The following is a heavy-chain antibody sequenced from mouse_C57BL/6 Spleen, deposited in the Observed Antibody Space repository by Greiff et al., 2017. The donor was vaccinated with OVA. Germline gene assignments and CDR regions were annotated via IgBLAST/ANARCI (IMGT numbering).Heavy chain of an antibody. CDR3: AREGLLRMWYFDV. D-gene: IGHD1-1*01. J-gene: IGHJ1*03. V-gene: IGHV5-16*01. CDR1: GFTFSDYY. CDR2: INYDGSST. Sequence: EVQLVESEGGLVQPGSSMKLSCTASGFTFSDYYMAWVRQVPEKGLEWVANINYDGSSTYYLDSLKSRFIISRDNAKNILYLQMSSLKSEDTATYYCAREGLLRMWYFDVWGTGTTVTVSS.